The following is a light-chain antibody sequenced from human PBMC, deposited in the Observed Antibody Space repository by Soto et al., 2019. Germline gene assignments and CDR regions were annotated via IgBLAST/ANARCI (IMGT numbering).Light chain of an antibody. Sequence: IVMTQSPATLSVSPGDRATLSCRASQSVGSSLAWYQQKPGQAPRLLIDHASTRATAFPARLSGSGSGTAFTLTISGLQAEDFAVYYCQHHFQWPPFAFGPGTKLEI. CDR2: HAS. CDR3: QHHFQWPPFA. V-gene: IGKV3-15*01. CDR1: QSVGSS. J-gene: IGKJ2*01.